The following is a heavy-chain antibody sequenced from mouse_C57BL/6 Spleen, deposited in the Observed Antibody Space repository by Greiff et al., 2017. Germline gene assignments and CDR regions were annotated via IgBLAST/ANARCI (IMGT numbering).Heavy chain of an antibody. V-gene: IGHV1-52*01. CDR2: IYPSDSET. CDR3: AREGGYGNPDC. Sequence: QVQLQQPGAELVRPGSSVKMSCKASGYTFTSYWMHWVKQRPIQGLEWIGNIYPSDSETHYNQKFKDKATLTVDKSSSTAYMQLSSLTSEDSAVFYCAREGGYGNPDCWGQGTTLTVSS. CDR1: GYTFTSYW. J-gene: IGHJ2*01. D-gene: IGHD2-1*01.